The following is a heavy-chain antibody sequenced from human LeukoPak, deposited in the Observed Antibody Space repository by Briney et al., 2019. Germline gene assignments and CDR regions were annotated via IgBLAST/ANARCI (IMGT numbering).Heavy chain of an antibody. V-gene: IGHV4-59*08. CDR1: GGSISSHF. CDR2: VYHSGNT. J-gene: IGHJ4*02. CDR3: ASTVVAGSIYYFDY. Sequence: PSETLSLTCTVSGGSISSHFWSWIRQPPGKGLEWIGYVYHSGNTFYNPSLQSRVTISIDSSKNQFSLKLTSVTAADTALYCCASTVVAGSIYYFDYWGQGTLVAVSS. D-gene: IGHD6-19*01.